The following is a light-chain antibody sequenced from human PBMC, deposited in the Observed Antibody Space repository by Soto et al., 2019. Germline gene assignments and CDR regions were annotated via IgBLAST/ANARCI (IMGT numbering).Light chain of an antibody. J-gene: IGLJ3*02. Sequence: QSVLTQPRSVSGSPGQSVTISCTGTSSDVGGYNYVSWYQQHPGKAPKLMIYDVNKWPSGVPDRFSGSKSGNTASLTISGLQAEDEADYHCCSYAGSHTPWVFGGGTKLPVL. CDR1: SSDVGGYNY. V-gene: IGLV2-11*01. CDR3: CSYAGSHTPWV. CDR2: DVN.